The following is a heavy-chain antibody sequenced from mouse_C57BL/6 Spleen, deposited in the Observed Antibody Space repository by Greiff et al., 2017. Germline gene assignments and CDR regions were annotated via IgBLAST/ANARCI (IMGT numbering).Heavy chain of an antibody. CDR2: ISSGGSYT. V-gene: IGHV5-6*01. Sequence: EVQVVESGGDLVKPGGSLKLSCAASGFTFSSYGMSWVRQTPDKRLEWVATISSGGSYTYYPDSVKGRFTISRDNAKNTRYLQMSSLKSEDTAMYYCARRELVPYFDYWGQGTTLTVSS. D-gene: IGHD6-1*01. CDR3: ARRELVPYFDY. CDR1: GFTFSSYG. J-gene: IGHJ2*01.